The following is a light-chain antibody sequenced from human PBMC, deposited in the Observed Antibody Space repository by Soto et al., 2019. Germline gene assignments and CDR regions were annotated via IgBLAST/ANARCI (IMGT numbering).Light chain of an antibody. Sequence: DIQMTQSPSSLSASVGDRVTITCRASQSISSFLNWYQQKPGEAPKLLIYVVSSSQSGVPSRFSGSGSGTDFTLTISSLQPEDFATYYCQQSYNTPWTFGQGTKVEIK. V-gene: IGKV1-39*01. CDR1: QSISSF. CDR2: VVS. CDR3: QQSYNTPWT. J-gene: IGKJ1*01.